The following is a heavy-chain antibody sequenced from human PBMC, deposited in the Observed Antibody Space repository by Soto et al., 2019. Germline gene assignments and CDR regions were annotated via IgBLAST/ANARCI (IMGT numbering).Heavy chain of an antibody. CDR1: GDTDTNYV. CDR2: IFPKFGTT. V-gene: IGHV1-69*01. Sequence: QVQLVQSGAEVKKPGSSVKVSCKASGDTDTNYVISWVRQAPGQGLEWMGGIFPKFGTTYSAQKLQDRLTITADESTSTGYMQLSSRRLDDTAVYYCEAEMTFGKLSVVWGQGTTVTVSS. J-gene: IGHJ6*02. CDR3: EAEMTFGKLSVV. D-gene: IGHD3-16*02.